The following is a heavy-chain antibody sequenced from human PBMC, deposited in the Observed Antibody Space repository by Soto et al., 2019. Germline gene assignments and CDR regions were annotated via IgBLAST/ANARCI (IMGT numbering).Heavy chain of an antibody. CDR2: TYYRSKWYN. V-gene: IGHV6-1*01. D-gene: IGHD2-8*01. CDR3: ERLIGHSWLDS. J-gene: IGHJ5*01. Sequence: QVQLQQSGPGLVKPSQTLSLTCAISGDSVSTNSATWDWIRQSPSRGLEWLGRTYYRSKWYNDYTVSVEGRITINPDTSNNQVSLQLNSVPTDDPAVYYCERLIGHSWLDSWGQGTLVTVSS. CDR1: GDSVSTNSAT.